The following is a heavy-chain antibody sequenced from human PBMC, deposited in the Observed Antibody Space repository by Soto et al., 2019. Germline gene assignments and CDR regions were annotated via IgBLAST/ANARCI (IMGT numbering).Heavy chain of an antibody. J-gene: IGHJ3*02. CDR1: GFTFSNAW. Sequence: GGSLRLSCAASGFTFSNAWMSWVRQAPGKGLEWVGRIKSKTDGGTTDYAAPVKGRFTISRDDSKNTLYLQMNSLKTEDTAVYYCTTSIVVVPAAILAFDIWGQGTMVTVS. D-gene: IGHD2-2*02. CDR3: TTSIVVVPAAILAFDI. CDR2: IKSKTDGGTT. V-gene: IGHV3-15*01.